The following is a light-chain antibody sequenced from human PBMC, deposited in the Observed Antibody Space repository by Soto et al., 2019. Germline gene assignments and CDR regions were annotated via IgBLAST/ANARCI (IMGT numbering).Light chain of an antibody. CDR1: SSNIESNW. Sequence: QSVVTQAPSVSGTPGQRVTISCSGSSSNIESNWVYSYQQLPGTDPKLLIYNNSQRPSGVPDRCSGSKSGTSASLAITGLRSDDEADYYCATWDDDLYTPIIGGGTKLTVL. CDR2: NNS. CDR3: ATWDDDLYTPI. V-gene: IGLV1-47*02. J-gene: IGLJ2*01.